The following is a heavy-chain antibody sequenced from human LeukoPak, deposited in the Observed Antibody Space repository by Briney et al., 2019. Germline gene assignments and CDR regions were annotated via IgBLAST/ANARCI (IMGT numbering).Heavy chain of an antibody. D-gene: IGHD3-10*01. J-gene: IGHJ4*02. CDR1: GYTFTSYY. CDR2: INPSGGST. V-gene: IGHV1-46*01. CDR3: ARESLSYYGSGSPKDY. Sequence: ASVKVSCKASGYTFTSYYMHWVRQAPGQGLEWMGIINPSGGSTSYAQKFQGRVTMTRDMSTTTVYMELSSLRSEDTAVYYCARESLSYYGSGSPKDYWGQGTLVTVSS.